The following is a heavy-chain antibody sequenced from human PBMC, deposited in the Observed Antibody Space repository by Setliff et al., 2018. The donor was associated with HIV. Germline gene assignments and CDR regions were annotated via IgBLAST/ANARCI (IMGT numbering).Heavy chain of an antibody. J-gene: IGHJ4*02. Sequence: SETLSLTCTVSGGSISSHYWSWIRQPPGKGLEWIGSIYYNGITNYNPSLKSRVTVSVDTSKNQFSLKLSSVTAADTAVYYCARGRRRSSTPYYFDYWGQGTLVPSPQ. CDR3: ARGRRRSSTPYYFDY. V-gene: IGHV4-59*11. CDR1: GGSISSHY. CDR2: IYYNGIT.